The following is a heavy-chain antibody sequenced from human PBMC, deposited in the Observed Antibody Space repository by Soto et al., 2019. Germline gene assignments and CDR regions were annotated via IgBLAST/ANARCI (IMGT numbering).Heavy chain of an antibody. V-gene: IGHV3-33*06. Sequence: GGSLRLSCAASGFTFSSYAMHWVRQTPGKGLEWVTIIWYDGSKEYYADSVKGRFTISRDNSKSTVYLQLNNLSAEDTAVYYCAKRWSFCFDSWGEGALVTVSS. D-gene: IGHD2-8*01. J-gene: IGHJ4*02. CDR3: AKRWSFCFDS. CDR2: IWYDGSKE. CDR1: GFTFSSYA.